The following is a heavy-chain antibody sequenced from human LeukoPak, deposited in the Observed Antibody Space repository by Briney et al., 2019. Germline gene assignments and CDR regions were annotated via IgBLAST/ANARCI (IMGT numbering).Heavy chain of an antibody. D-gene: IGHD4-17*01. CDR1: GFTFSSSG. J-gene: IGHJ6*02. CDR2: IRYDGSNK. Sequence: GGYLRLSCAASGFTFSSSGMHRVRQAPGKGLEWVAFIRYDGSNKYYADSVKGRFTSSRDNAKNSLYLQMNSLRAEDTAVYYCARGRTVTTAPYNYYGRDVWGQGTRSPSP. V-gene: IGHV3-30*02. CDR3: ARGRTVTTAPYNYYGRDV.